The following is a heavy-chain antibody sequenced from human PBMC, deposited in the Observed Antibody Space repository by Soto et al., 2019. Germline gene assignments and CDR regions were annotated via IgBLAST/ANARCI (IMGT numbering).Heavy chain of an antibody. CDR3: ARALPRVVTTEMNNWFDP. CDR1: GYTFTSYG. CDR2: ISAYNGNT. Sequence: ASVKVSCKASGYTFTSYGISWVRQAPGQGLEWMGWISAYNGNTNYAQKLQGRVTMTTDTSTSTAYMELRSLRSDDTAVYYCARALPRVVTTEMNNWFDPWGQGTLVTVSS. J-gene: IGHJ5*02. V-gene: IGHV1-18*01. D-gene: IGHD4-4*01.